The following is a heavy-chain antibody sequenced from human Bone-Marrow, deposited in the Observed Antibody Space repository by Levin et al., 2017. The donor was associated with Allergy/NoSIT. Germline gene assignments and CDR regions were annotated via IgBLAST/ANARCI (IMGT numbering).Heavy chain of an antibody. CDR1: GFSLDTTGVS. CDR3: AHRRRNSYDGTGYYYHFDY. J-gene: IGHJ4*02. V-gene: IGHV2-5*02. CDR2: IFWDDDK. D-gene: IGHD3-22*01. Sequence: QTLSLTCTFSGFSLDTTGVSVAWIRQPPGKALDWLALIFWDDDKRYSPSLKSRLTITKDTSKNQVVLTMTNLDPVDTATYFCAHRRRNSYDGTGYYYHFDYWGPGTLVTVPS.